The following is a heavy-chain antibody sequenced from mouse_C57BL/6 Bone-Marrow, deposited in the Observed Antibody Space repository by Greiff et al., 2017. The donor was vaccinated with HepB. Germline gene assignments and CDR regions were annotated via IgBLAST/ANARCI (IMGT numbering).Heavy chain of an antibody. CDR2: INPNNGGT. CDR1: GYTFTDYN. CDR3: ARGGLGRWYFDY. Sequence: VQLQQSGPELVKPGASVKMSCKASGYTFTDYNMHWVKQSHGKSLVWIGYINPNNGGTSYNQKFKGKATLTVNKSSSTAYMELRSLTSEDSAVYYCARGGLGRWYFDYWGQGTTLTVSS. V-gene: IGHV1-22*01. D-gene: IGHD4-1*01. J-gene: IGHJ2*01.